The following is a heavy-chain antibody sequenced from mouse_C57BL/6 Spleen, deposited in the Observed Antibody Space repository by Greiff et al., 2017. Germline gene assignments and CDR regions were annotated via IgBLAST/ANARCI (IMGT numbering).Heavy chain of an antibody. CDR3: ARSKSYDFVWFAY. J-gene: IGHJ3*01. CDR2: IDPSDSET. D-gene: IGHD2-3*01. CDR1: GYTFTSYW. V-gene: IGHV1-52*01. Sequence: VQLQQSGPELVRPGSSVKLSCKASGYTFTSYWMHWVKQRPIQGLEWIGNIDPSDSETHYNQKFKDKATLTVDKSSSTAYMQLSSLTSEDSAVYYCARSKSYDFVWFAYWGQGTLVTVSA.